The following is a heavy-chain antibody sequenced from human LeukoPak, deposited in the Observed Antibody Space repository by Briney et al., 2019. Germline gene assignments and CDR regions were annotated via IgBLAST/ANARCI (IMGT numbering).Heavy chain of an antibody. CDR3: ASVEMATITLGAFDI. V-gene: IGHV4-59*01. J-gene: IGHJ3*02. CDR2: IYYTGST. Sequence: SETLSLTCTISGGSISSYYWSWIRQPPGKGLEWIGYIYYTGSTNHNPSLKSRVTISVDTSKNQFSLKLSSVTAADTAVYYCASVEMATITLGAFDIWGQGTMVTVSS. CDR1: GGSISSYY. D-gene: IGHD5-24*01.